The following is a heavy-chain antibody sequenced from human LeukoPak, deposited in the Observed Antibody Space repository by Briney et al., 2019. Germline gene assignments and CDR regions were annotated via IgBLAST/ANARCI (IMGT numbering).Heavy chain of an antibody. CDR3: ARGAPEGYYDSSGYSPLGSWFDY. Sequence: ASVKVSCKASGGTFSSYAISWVRQAPGQGLEWMGGIIPIFGTANYAQKFQGRVTITTDESTSTAYMELSSLRSDDTAVYYCARGAPEGYYDSSGYSPLGSWFDYWGQGTLVSVCS. CDR2: IIPIFGTA. V-gene: IGHV1-69*05. J-gene: IGHJ4*02. D-gene: IGHD3-22*01. CDR1: GGTFSSYA.